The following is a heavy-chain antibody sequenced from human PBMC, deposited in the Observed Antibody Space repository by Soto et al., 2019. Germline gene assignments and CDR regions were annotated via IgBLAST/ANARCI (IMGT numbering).Heavy chain of an antibody. J-gene: IGHJ5*02. Sequence: SETLSLTCTVSGGSIYRSGYYWGWIRQPPGRGLEWIGNIDYNGVTYSNPSLKSRVTISRDTSKKQFSLKLTSVTAADTAMYYCAGLKYSRIVSDPADRGSHWFDPWGQGALVTVSS. CDR2: IDYNGVT. D-gene: IGHD2-2*01. CDR3: AGLKYSRIVSDPADRGSHWFDP. CDR1: GGSIYRSGYY. V-gene: IGHV4-39*01.